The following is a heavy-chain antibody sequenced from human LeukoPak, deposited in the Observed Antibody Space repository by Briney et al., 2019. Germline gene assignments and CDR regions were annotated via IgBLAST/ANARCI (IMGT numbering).Heavy chain of an antibody. CDR3: ARDGVLSVAGYYYYYGMDV. CDR2: IKQDGSEI. J-gene: IGHJ6*04. D-gene: IGHD6-19*01. Sequence: GGSLRLSFSASGFTFSSDWMSWVCQAPREGLEWVANIKQDGSEIYYVVSVKDRFTISRENAKTSLYLQMNSLRAEDTAVYYCARDGVLSVAGYYYYYGMDVWGKGTTVTVSS. V-gene: IGHV3-7*03. CDR1: GFTFSSDW.